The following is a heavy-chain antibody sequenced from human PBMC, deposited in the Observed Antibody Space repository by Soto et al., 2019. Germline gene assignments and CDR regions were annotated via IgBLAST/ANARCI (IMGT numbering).Heavy chain of an antibody. CDR1: GYTLTELS. Sequence: QVQLVQSGAEVKKPGASVKVSCKVSGYTLTELSMHWVRQAPGKGLEWMGGFDPEDGETIYAQKFQGRVTMTEDTSTDTAYVELSSLRSEDTAVYYCASSHYCSSTSCSGWRGMDVWGQGTTVTVSS. J-gene: IGHJ6*02. CDR2: FDPEDGET. V-gene: IGHV1-24*01. D-gene: IGHD2-2*01. CDR3: ASSHYCSSTSCSGWRGMDV.